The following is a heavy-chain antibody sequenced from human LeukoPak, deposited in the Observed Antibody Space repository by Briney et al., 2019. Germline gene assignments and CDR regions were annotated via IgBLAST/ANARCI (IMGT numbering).Heavy chain of an antibody. D-gene: IGHD7-27*01. V-gene: IGHV3-23*01. CDR3: AKDGGLWVSAHWGDS. J-gene: IGHJ4*02. CDR2: ITYSGGST. CDR1: GFIFSSYA. Sequence: GGSLRLSCAASGFIFSSYAIHWVRQAPGKGLEWVSSITYSGGSTYYADSVKGRFTVSRDNSKNTLFLQMNSLRAEGTAVYYCAKDGGLWVSAHWGDSWGRGTLVTVSS.